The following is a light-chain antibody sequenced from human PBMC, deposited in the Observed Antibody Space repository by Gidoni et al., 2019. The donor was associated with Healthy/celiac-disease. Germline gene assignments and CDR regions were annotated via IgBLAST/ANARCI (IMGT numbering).Light chain of an antibody. CDR2: WAS. CDR3: QQYYSTPYT. J-gene: IGKJ2*01. CDR1: QSVLYSSNNKHS. V-gene: IGKV4-1*01. Sequence: IVMTQSPDSLAVSLGERATINCKSSQSVLYSSNNKHSLAWYQQKPGQPPKLLICWASTRESGVPDRFSCSGSGTDFTLTISSLQAEDVAVYYCQQYYSTPYTFGQGTKLEIK.